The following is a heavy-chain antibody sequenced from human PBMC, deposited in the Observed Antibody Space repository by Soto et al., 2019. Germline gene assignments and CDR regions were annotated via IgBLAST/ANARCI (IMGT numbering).Heavy chain of an antibody. Sequence: ETQSLTSTVSVGNIRSYGWSWIRQPPGKGLEWIGYIYYSGSTNYTPSLKSRVTISVDTSKNQFSLKLSSVTAADTAVYYCATSPDLKYCSSTSCLQNRNWFDPWGQGTLVTVSS. CDR1: VGNIRSYG. CDR2: IYYSGST. V-gene: IGHV4-59*08. J-gene: IGHJ5*02. D-gene: IGHD2-2*01. CDR3: ATSPDLKYCSSTSCLQNRNWFDP.